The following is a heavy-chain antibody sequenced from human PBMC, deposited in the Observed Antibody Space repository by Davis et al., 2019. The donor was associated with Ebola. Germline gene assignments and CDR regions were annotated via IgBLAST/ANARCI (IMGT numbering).Heavy chain of an antibody. J-gene: IGHJ3*02. CDR2: INPSGGST. V-gene: IGHV1-46*01. D-gene: IGHD3-10*01. CDR1: GYTFTSYY. CDR3: ATLLWFGDAFDI. Sequence: AASVKVSCKASGYTFTSYYMHWVRQAPGQGLEWMGIINPSGGSTSYAQKFQGRVTMTEDTSTDTAYMELSSLRSEDTAVYYCATLLWFGDAFDIWGQGTMVTVSS.